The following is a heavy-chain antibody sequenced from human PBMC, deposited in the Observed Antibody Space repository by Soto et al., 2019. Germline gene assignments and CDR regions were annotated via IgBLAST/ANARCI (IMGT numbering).Heavy chain of an antibody. Sequence: GGSLRLSCAASGFTFSSYDMHWVRQATGKGLEWVSAIGTAGDTYYPGSVKGRFTISRENAKNSLYLQMNSRRAGDTAVYYCARACSGGSCYYYYGMDVWGQGTTVTVSS. J-gene: IGHJ6*02. V-gene: IGHV3-13*01. CDR3: ARACSGGSCYYYYGMDV. CDR1: GFTFSSYD. CDR2: IGTAGDT. D-gene: IGHD2-15*01.